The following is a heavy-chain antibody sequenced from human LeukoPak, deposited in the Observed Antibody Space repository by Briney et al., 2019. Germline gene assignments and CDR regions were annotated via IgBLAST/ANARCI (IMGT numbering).Heavy chain of an antibody. Sequence: GGSLRLSCAASGFTFSTYWMSWVRQAPGKGLEWVANIKQDGSEKYYVDSVKGRFTVSRDNALNSLYLQMNSLRAEDTAVYYCAKDGNYYYGSGSYFDYWGQGTLVTVSS. CDR3: AKDGNYYYGSGSYFDY. CDR1: GFTFSTYW. V-gene: IGHV3-7*03. J-gene: IGHJ4*02. D-gene: IGHD3-10*01. CDR2: IKQDGSEK.